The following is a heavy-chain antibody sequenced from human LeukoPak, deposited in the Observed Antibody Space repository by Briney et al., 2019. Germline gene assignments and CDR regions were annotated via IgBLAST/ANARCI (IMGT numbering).Heavy chain of an antibody. CDR2: IYYSGST. D-gene: IGHD6-13*01. J-gene: IGHJ4*02. CDR3: ARGGSSQQLVRFDY. V-gene: IGHV4-59*01. CDR1: GYSISTGYY. Sequence: SETLSLTCTVSGYSISTGYYWSWIRQPPGKGLEWIGYIYYSGSTNYNPSLKSRVTISVDTSKNQFSLKLSSMTAADTAVYYCARGGSSQQLVRFDYWGQGTLVTVSS.